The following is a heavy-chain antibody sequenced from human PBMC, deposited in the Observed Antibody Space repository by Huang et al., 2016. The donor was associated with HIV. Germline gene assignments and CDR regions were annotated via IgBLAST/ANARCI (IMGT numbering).Heavy chain of an antibody. D-gene: IGHD2-15*01. CDR2: ISYDGRNV. V-gene: IGHV3-30*18. J-gene: IGHJ5*02. CDR3: AKESRWFSDLDT. Sequence: QVQLVESGGGVVQPGGSLRLSCAASGFTFSNFGMHWVRQAPGKGLEWVAVISYDGRNVRYSESLKGLFTISRDNPMNTLYLQMNSLRSNDTAVYYCAKESRWFSDLDTWGQGTLVTVSS. CDR1: GFTFSNFG.